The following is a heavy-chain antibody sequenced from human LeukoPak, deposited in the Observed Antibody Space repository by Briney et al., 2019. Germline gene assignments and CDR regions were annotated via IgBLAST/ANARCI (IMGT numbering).Heavy chain of an antibody. Sequence: SETLSLTCTVSGDSISGRAYYWSWIRQPPGKGLEWIGYIYYSGSTNYNPSLKSRVTISVDTSKNQFSLKLSSVTAADTAVYYCARCGAITMIGYFDYWGQGTLVTVSS. CDR1: GDSISGRAYY. CDR2: IYYSGST. V-gene: IGHV4-61*08. D-gene: IGHD3-22*01. J-gene: IGHJ4*02. CDR3: ARCGAITMIGYFDY.